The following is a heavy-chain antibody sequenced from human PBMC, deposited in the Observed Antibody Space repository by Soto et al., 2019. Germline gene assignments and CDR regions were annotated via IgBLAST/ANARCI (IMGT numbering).Heavy chain of an antibody. CDR1: GYTFTSYG. V-gene: IGHV1-18*01. CDR2: ISAYNGNT. CDR3: ARASSYCGGDCYYYYGMDV. Sequence: QVQLVQSGAEVKKPGASAKVSCKASGYTFTSYGITWVRQAPGQGLEWMGGISAYNGNTNYAQKLQGRVTMTTDTSTSTAYMELRSLRSDDTAVYYCARASSYCGGDCYYYYGMDVWGQGTTVTVSS. J-gene: IGHJ6*02. D-gene: IGHD2-21*02.